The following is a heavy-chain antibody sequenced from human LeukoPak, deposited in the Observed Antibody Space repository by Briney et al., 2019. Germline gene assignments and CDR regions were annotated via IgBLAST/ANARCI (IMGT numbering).Heavy chain of an antibody. D-gene: IGHD3-22*01. CDR3: ARKNYDTSGYFDLDY. CDR2: INSDGSST. V-gene: IGHV3-74*01. J-gene: IGHJ4*02. Sequence: HSGGSLRLSCAASGFTFSSYWMHWVRQAPGKGLVWVSRINSDGSSTSYADSVKGRFTVSRDNAKNTLYLQMVSLRAEDTAVYYCARKNYDTSGYFDLDYWGQGTLVTVSS. CDR1: GFTFSSYW.